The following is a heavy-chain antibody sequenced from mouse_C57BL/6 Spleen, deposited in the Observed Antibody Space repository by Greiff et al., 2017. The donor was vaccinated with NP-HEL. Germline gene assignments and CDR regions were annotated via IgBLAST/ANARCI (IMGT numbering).Heavy chain of an antibody. CDR3: AREGLHEGDY. J-gene: IGHJ4*01. V-gene: IGHV3-6*01. CDR2: ISYDGSN. Sequence: EVKLQESGPGLVKPSQSLSLTCSVTGYSITSGYYWNWIRQFPGNKLKWMGYISYDGSNNYNPSLKNRISITRDTSKNQFFLKLNSVTTEDTATYYCAREGLHEGDYWGQGTSVTVSS. D-gene: IGHD2-10*01. CDR1: GYSITSGYY.